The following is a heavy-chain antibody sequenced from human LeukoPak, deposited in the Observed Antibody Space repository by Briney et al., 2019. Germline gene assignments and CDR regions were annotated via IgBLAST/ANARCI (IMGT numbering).Heavy chain of an antibody. CDR1: GFTFSSYA. Sequence: PGGSLRLSCAASGFTFSSYAMSWVRQAPGKGLEWVSAISGSGGSTYYADSVKGRFTISRDNSKNTLYLQMNSLRAEDTAVYYCAKDTFFNGIAVATGDDYWGQGTLVTVSS. J-gene: IGHJ4*02. V-gene: IGHV3-23*01. CDR3: AKDTFFNGIAVATGDDY. D-gene: IGHD6-19*01. CDR2: ISGSGGST.